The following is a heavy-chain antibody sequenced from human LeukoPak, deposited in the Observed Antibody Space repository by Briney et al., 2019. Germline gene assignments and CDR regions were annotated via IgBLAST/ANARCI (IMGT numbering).Heavy chain of an antibody. CDR3: ARVAAGIGFFQH. Sequence: SGTLSLTCIVSGYSISSGYYWGWIRQPPGKGLEWIGNIHHSGSTYYNPSLKSRVTISVDTSKNQLSLKLSSVTAADTAVYYCARVAAGIGFFQHWGQGTLVTVSS. D-gene: IGHD6-13*01. V-gene: IGHV4-38-2*02. J-gene: IGHJ1*01. CDR2: IHHSGST. CDR1: GYSISSGYY.